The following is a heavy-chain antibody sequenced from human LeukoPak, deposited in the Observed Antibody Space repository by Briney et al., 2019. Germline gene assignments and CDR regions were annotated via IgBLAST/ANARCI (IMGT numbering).Heavy chain of an antibody. J-gene: IGHJ4*02. CDR2: IYYSGST. CDR3: ARGAYSGSYYGDY. D-gene: IGHD1-26*01. CDR1: GGSISSSSYY. Sequence: SETLSLTCTVSGGSISSSSYYWGWIRQPPGKGLEWIGSIYYSGSTYYNPSLKSRVTISVDTSKNQFSLKLSSVTAADTAVYYCARGAYSGSYYGDYWGQGTLVTVSS. V-gene: IGHV4-39*01.